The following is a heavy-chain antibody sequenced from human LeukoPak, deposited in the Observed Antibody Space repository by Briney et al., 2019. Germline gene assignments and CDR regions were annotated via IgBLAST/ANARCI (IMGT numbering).Heavy chain of an antibody. CDR2: IYYSGST. D-gene: IGHD3-22*01. CDR1: GGSISSSSYY. CDR3: ARTSGINYYDSSGYFAWPRRNDAFDI. Sequence: SETLSLTCTVSGGSISSSSYYWGWIRQPPGKGLEWIGSIYYSGSTYYNPSLKSRVTISVDTSKNQFSLKLSSVTAADTAVYYCARTSGINYYDSSGYFAWPRRNDAFDIWGQGTMVTVSS. V-gene: IGHV4-39*01. J-gene: IGHJ3*02.